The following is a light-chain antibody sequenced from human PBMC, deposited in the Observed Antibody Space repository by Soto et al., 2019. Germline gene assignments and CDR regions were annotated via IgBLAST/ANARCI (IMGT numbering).Light chain of an antibody. CDR1: QSVSSNY. V-gene: IGKV3-20*01. Sequence: ESVLTQSPGTLSLSPGERATLSCRASQSVSSNYFAWYQQKPGQAPRLLIYGASSRATVVPDRFSGGGSGTEFTLPISGLEPEDFAVYYYQHNDNLPLFTFGQGTRLEI. CDR3: QHNDNLPLFT. CDR2: GAS. J-gene: IGKJ2*01.